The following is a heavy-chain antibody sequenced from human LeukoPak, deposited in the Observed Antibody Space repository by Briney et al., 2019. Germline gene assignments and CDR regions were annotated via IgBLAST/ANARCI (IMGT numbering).Heavy chain of an antibody. CDR2: INPSGGST. V-gene: IGHV1-46*01. J-gene: IGHJ4*02. D-gene: IGHD6-19*01. Sequence: ASVKVSCKASGYTFTSYYMHWVRQAPGQGLEWMGIINPSGGSTSYAQKFQGRVTMTRDMSTSTVYMELSSLRSEDTAVYYCARDRTIAVAKYYFDYWGQGTLVTVSS. CDR1: GYTFTSYY. CDR3: ARDRTIAVAKYYFDY.